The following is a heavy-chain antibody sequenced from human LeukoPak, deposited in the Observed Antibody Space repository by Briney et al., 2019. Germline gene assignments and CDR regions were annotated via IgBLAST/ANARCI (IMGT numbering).Heavy chain of an antibody. J-gene: IGHJ4*02. V-gene: IGHV4-31*03. CDR2: IYYSGST. CDR3: ARTSKGGNSYGYADY. CDR1: GGSISSGGCS. D-gene: IGHD5-18*01. Sequence: SQTLSLTCTVPGGSISSGGCSWSWIRQHPGKGLEWIGYIYYSGSTYYNPSLKSRVTISVDTSKNQFSLNLSSVTAADTAVYYCARTSKGGNSYGYADYWGQGTLVTVSS.